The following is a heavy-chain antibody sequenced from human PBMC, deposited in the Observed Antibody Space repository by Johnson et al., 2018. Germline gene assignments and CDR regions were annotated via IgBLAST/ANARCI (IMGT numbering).Heavy chain of an antibody. Sequence: VQLVESGGGLVQXGGSXRLXCAASGFTVSSNYMSWVRQAPGKGLEWVSVIYSGGSTYYADSVKGRFTISRANSKNTLYLQMNSLRAEDTAVYYCARDWDYGDAFDVWGQGTMVTVSS. D-gene: IGHD4/OR15-4a*01. CDR2: IYSGGST. CDR3: ARDWDYGDAFDV. J-gene: IGHJ3*01. CDR1: GFTVSSNY. V-gene: IGHV3-53*01.